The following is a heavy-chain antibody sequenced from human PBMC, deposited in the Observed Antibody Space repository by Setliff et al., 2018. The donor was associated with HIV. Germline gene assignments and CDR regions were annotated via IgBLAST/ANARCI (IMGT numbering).Heavy chain of an antibody. Sequence: PSETLSLTCAVYGGSFSGYHWNWIRQPPGKGLEWIGEINHSGRTNYNPSLKSRVTISVDTSKNQFSLKLRSVTAADTAMYYCARVSITYWYSIPTFYYYYMDVWGNGTKVTVSS. D-gene: IGHD2-15*01. CDR3: ARVSITYWYSIPTFYYYYMDV. CDR2: INHSGRT. V-gene: IGHV4-34*01. CDR1: GGSFSGYH. J-gene: IGHJ6*03.